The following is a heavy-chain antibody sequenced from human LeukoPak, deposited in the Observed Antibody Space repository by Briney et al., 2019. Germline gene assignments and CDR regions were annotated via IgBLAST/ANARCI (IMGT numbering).Heavy chain of an antibody. CDR1: GGSFSGYY. J-gene: IGHJ6*03. CDR3: ASISGWSGYYYYYYYMDV. V-gene: IGHV4-34*01. Sequence: SETLSLTCAVYGGSFSGYYWSWIRQPPGKGLEWIGEINHSGSTNYNPSLKSRVTLSVDTSKNQFSLKLSSVTAADTAVYYCASISGWSGYYYYYYYMDVWGKGTTVTVSS. CDR2: INHSGST. D-gene: IGHD3-3*01.